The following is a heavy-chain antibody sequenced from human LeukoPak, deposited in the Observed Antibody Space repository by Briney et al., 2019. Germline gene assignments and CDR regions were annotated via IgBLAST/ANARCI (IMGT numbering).Heavy chain of an antibody. CDR2: ISSSGSTI. D-gene: IGHD2/OR15-2a*01. J-gene: IGHJ4*02. Sequence: GGSLRLSCAASGFIFSNYALAWVRQAPGKGLEWVSYISSSGSTIYYADSVKGRFTISRDNSKNTLYLQMNSLRAEDTAVYYCAKDSAKKYDDYWGQGTLVTVSS. CDR3: AKDSAKKYDDY. CDR1: GFIFSNYA. V-gene: IGHV3-23*01.